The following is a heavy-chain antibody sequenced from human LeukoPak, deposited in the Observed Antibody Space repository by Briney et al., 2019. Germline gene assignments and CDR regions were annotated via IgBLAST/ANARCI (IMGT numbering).Heavy chain of an antibody. J-gene: IGHJ4*02. Sequence: PSETLSLTCAVYGESFSGYYWSLIRQPPGKGLEWIGEINHSGSTNYNPSLKSRVTISVDTSKNQFSLKLSSVTAADTAVYYCASLIAHDYWGQGTLVTVSS. D-gene: IGHD2-15*01. CDR3: ASLIAHDY. V-gene: IGHV4-34*01. CDR1: GESFSGYY. CDR2: INHSGST.